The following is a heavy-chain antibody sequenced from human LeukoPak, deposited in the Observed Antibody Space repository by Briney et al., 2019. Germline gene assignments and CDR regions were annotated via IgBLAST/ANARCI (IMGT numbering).Heavy chain of an antibody. J-gene: IGHJ4*02. CDR3: ARGLIAARPDDDY. CDR2: MNPNSGNT. Sequence: ASVKVSCKASGYTFTSYDINWVRQATGQGLEWMGWMNPNSGNTGYVQKFQGRVTMTRNTSISTAYMELSSLRSEDTAVYYCARGLIAARPDDDYWGQGTLVTVSS. D-gene: IGHD6-6*01. CDR1: GYTFTSYD. V-gene: IGHV1-8*01.